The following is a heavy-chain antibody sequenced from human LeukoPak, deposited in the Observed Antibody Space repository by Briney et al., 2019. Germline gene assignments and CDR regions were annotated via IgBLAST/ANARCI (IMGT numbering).Heavy chain of an antibody. CDR1: GYTFTGYY. V-gene: IGHV1-2*06. CDR3: ARDPNGIVGATTPDY. J-gene: IGHJ4*02. CDR2: INPNSGGT. Sequence: ASVKVSCKASGYTFTGYYMHWVRQAPGQGLEWMGRINPNSGGTNYAQKFQGRVTMTTDTSTSTAYMELRSLRSDDTAVYYCARDPNGIVGATTPDYWGQGTLVTVSS. D-gene: IGHD1-26*01.